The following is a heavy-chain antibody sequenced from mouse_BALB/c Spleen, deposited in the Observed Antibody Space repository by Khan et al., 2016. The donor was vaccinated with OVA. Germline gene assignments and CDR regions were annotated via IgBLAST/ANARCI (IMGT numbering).Heavy chain of an antibody. CDR3: ARAYYRYDFDY. V-gene: IGHV4-1*02. CDR2: INPDSSTI. CDR1: GFDFSRYW. D-gene: IGHD2-14*01. Sequence: EVKLLESGGGLVQPGGSLKLSCAASGFDFSRYWMSWVRQAPGKGLEWIGEINPDSSTINYTPSLKDKFIISRDNAKNTLYLQMSKVRSEDKALDYCARAYYRYDFDYWGQGTTLTVSS. J-gene: IGHJ2*01.